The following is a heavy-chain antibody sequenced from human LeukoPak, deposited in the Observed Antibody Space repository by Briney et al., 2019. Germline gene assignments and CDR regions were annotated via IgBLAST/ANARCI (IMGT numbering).Heavy chain of an antibody. J-gene: IGHJ4*02. Sequence: PGGSLRLSCAASGFTFSTYAMSWVRQAPGKGLEWVSAISGSGGSTYYADSVKGRFTISRDNSKNTLYLQMNNLRAEDTAIYYCAKSLDTGSDYWGQGTLVTVSS. CDR1: GFTFSTYA. D-gene: IGHD5-18*01. CDR3: AKSLDTGSDY. V-gene: IGHV3-23*01. CDR2: ISGSGGST.